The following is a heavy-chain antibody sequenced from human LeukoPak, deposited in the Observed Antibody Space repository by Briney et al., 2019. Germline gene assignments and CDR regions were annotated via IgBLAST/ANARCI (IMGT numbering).Heavy chain of an antibody. CDR3: ARRSGNSGGAFDI. D-gene: IGHD4-23*01. V-gene: IGHV4-59*08. J-gene: IGHJ3*02. CDR2: IYYSGSI. CDR1: GGSITTYY. Sequence: SETLSLTCTFSGGSITTYYWSWIRQPPGKGLEWIGYIYYSGSINYNPSPKSRVTISIDTSKNHFSLKLTSVTAADTAVYYCARRSGNSGGAFDIWGQGTMVTVSS.